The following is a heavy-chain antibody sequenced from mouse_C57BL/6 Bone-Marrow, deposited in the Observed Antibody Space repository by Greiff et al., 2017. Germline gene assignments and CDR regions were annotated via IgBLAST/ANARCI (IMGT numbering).Heavy chain of an antibody. CDR1: GFNIKNTY. CDR2: IDPANGNT. D-gene: IGHD1-1*01. Sequence: EVQLVESVAELVRPGASVKLSCTASGFNIKNTYMHWVKQRPEQGLEWIGRIDPANGNTKYAPKFQGKATITADTSSNTAYLQLSSLTSEDTAIYYCARSAVYYYGFFDYWGQGTTLTVSS. CDR3: ARSAVYYYGFFDY. J-gene: IGHJ2*01. V-gene: IGHV14-3*01.